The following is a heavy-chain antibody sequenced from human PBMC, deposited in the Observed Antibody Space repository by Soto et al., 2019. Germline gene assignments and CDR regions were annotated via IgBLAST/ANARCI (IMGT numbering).Heavy chain of an antibody. CDR1: GGSFSGYY. J-gene: IGHJ6*02. CDR2: INHSGST. D-gene: IGHD3-10*01. V-gene: IGHV4-34*01. Sequence: SETLSLTCAVYGGSFSGYYWSWIRQPPGKGLEWIGEINHSGSTNYNPSLKSRVTISVDTSKNQFSLKLSSVTAADTAVYYCARGSNYYGSGSPPYEYYYYGMDVWGQGTTVTVSS. CDR3: ARGSNYYGSGSPPYEYYYYGMDV.